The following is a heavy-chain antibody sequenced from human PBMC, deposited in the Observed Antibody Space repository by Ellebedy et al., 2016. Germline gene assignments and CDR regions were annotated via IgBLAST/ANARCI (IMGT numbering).Heavy chain of an antibody. J-gene: IGHJ6*02. CDR1: GGSITTTNYY. CDR3: ARADSWVDSSGNPAIDYYYGMDV. D-gene: IGHD3-22*01. CDR2: IYYRGST. Sequence: SETLSLTCTVSGGSITTTNYYWGWIRQPPGKGLEWIGYIYYRGSTYHNPSLKSRVTISVDTSKNQFSLKLSSVTAADTAVYFCARADSWVDSSGNPAIDYYYGMDVWGQGTTVTVSS. V-gene: IGHV4-31*03.